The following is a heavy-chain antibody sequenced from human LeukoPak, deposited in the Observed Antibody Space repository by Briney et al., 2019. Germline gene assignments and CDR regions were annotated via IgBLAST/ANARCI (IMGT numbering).Heavy chain of an antibody. CDR3: ARDGDTSSGWYGYSDY. CDR2: VNPNSGGP. CDR1: GYTFTSYG. J-gene: IGHJ4*02. V-gene: IGHV1-2*02. D-gene: IGHD6-19*01. Sequence: ASVKVSCKASGYTFTSYGISWVRQAPGPGLEWMGWVNPNSGGPNYAQKFQGRVTMTRDTSISTAYMELTRLTSDDTAVYYCARDGDTSSGWYGYSDYWGQGTLVTVSS.